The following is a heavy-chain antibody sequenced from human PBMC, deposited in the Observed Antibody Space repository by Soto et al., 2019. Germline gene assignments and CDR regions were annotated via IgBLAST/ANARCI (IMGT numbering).Heavy chain of an antibody. Sequence: PGGSLRLSCAASGFTFSSYWIHWVRQAPWKGLVWVSRINSDGISTSYADSVKGRFTISRDNAKNTLYLQMNSLRAEDTAIYYCGKVGFHDSRRYSLEVGSCGQGTLVTVCS. CDR2: INSDGIST. D-gene: IGHD3-22*01. CDR3: GKVGFHDSRRYSLEVGS. CDR1: GFTFSSYW. V-gene: IGHV3-74*01. J-gene: IGHJ4*02.